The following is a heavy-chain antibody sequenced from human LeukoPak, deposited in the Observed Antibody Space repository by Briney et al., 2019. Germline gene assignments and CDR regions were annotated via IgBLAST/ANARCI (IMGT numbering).Heavy chain of an antibody. J-gene: IGHJ3*01. D-gene: IGHD2-21*01. Sequence: GGSLRLSCSASGFSFSSYWMRWVRQVPGKGPVWVSCLNSDGTRISYADSVKGRFIISRDNANNTLYLQMNSLRVEDTAVYYCVRDGLLWYGGATWGQGTVVTVSS. CDR2: LNSDGTRI. CDR1: GFSFSSYW. V-gene: IGHV3-74*01. CDR3: VRDGLLWYGGAT.